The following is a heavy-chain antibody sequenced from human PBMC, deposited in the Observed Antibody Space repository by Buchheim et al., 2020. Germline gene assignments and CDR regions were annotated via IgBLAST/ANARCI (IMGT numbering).Heavy chain of an antibody. CDR2: ISYDGSNK. Sequence: QVQLVESGGGVVQPGRSLRLSCAASGFTFSSYGMHWVRQAPGKGLEWVAVISYDGSNKYYADPVKGRFTISRDNSKNTLYLQMNSLRAEDTAVYYCAIHGYSSGWYSPFDYWGQGTL. CDR3: AIHGYSSGWYSPFDY. CDR1: GFTFSSYG. V-gene: IGHV3-30*03. D-gene: IGHD6-19*01. J-gene: IGHJ4*02.